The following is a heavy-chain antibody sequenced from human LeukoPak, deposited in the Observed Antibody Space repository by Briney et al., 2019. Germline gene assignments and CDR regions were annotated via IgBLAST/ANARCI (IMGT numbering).Heavy chain of an antibody. CDR2: IYYSGST. J-gene: IGHJ4*02. D-gene: IGHD1-26*01. CDR1: GVSLSSDY. Sequence: PSETLSLTCTVSGVSLSSDYWSWIRQPPGKGLEWIRSIYYSGSTNYNPSLKSRVTISVDTSKNQFSLKLSSVTAADTAVYYCARQKDSGTYPFDYWGQGTLVTVSS. CDR3: ARQKDSGTYPFDY. V-gene: IGHV4-59*08.